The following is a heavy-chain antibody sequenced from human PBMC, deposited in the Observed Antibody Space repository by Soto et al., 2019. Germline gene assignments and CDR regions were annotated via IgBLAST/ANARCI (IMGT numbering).Heavy chain of an antibody. D-gene: IGHD2-15*01. J-gene: IGHJ4*02. CDR2: ISSSSSYI. V-gene: IGHV3-21*01. Sequence: GGSLRLSCAASGFTFSSYSMNWVRQAPGKGLEWVSSISSSSSYIYYADSVKGRFTISRDNAKNSLYLQMNSLRAEDTAVYYCASSYCSGGSCPRGLDYWGQGTLVTVSS. CDR1: GFTFSSYS. CDR3: ASSYCSGGSCPRGLDY.